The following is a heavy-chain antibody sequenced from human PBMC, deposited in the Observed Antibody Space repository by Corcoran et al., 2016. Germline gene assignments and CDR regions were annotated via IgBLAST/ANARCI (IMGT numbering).Heavy chain of an antibody. D-gene: IGHD1-26*01. CDR1: GYTFTGYY. V-gene: IGHV1-2*04. CDR3: ARWGGSDKYYYGMDV. CDR2: INPNSGGT. Sequence: QVQLVQSGAEVKKPGASVKVSCKASGYTFTGYYMHWVRQAPGQGLEWMGWINPNSGGTNYAQKFQGWVTMTRDTSISTAYMELSRLRSDDTAVYYCARWGGSDKYYYGMDVWGQGTTVTVSS. J-gene: IGHJ6*02.